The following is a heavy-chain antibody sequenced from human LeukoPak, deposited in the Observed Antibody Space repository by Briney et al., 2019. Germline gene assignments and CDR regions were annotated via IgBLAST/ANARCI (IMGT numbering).Heavy chain of an antibody. CDR2: IWYDGSNK. J-gene: IGHJ4*02. CDR1: GFTFSSFG. Sequence: PGRSLRLSCAASGFTFSSFGMHWVRQAPGKGLEGVAIIWYDGSNKYYADSVKGRFTISRDNSKNTLYLQMNSLRAEDTAVYYCARDEDSGYDYFDYWGQGTLVAVSS. V-gene: IGHV3-33*01. CDR3: ARDEDSGYDYFDY. D-gene: IGHD5-12*01.